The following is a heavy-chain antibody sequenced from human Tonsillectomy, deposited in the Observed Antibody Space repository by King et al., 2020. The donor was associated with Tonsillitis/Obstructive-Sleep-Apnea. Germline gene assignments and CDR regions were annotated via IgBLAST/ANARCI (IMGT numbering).Heavy chain of an antibody. J-gene: IGHJ6*02. CDR1: GGSISSGAYY. V-gene: IGHV4-31*03. CDR3: AGVPADVLVVPAEHDHYLMDV. CDR2: IYYSGST. D-gene: IGHD2-2*01. Sequence: QLQESGPGLVKPSQTLSLTCTVSGGSISSGAYYWSWIRQHPGKGLEWIGYIYYSGSTYYNPSLKSRVTISVDTSKNQFSLKLNSVTAADTAVYYCAGVPADVLVVPAEHDHYLMDVWGQGTTVTVSS.